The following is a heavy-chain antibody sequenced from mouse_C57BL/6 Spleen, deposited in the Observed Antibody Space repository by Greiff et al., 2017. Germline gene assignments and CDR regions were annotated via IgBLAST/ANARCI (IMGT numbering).Heavy chain of an antibody. D-gene: IGHD2-4*01. Sequence: QVQLQQSGAELVMPGASVKLSCKASGYTFTSYCMHWVKQRPGQGLEWIGEIDPSDSYTNYNQKFKGKSTLTVDKSSSTAYMQLSSLTSEDSAVYYCARIYYDYFDYWGQGTTLTVSS. CDR2: IDPSDSYT. V-gene: IGHV1-69*01. CDR3: ARIYYDYFDY. CDR1: GYTFTSYC. J-gene: IGHJ2*01.